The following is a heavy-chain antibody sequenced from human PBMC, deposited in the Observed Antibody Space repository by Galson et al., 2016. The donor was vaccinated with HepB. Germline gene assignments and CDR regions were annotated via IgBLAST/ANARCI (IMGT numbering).Heavy chain of an antibody. D-gene: IGHD3-3*01. J-gene: IGHJ4*02. CDR1: GFTFSDYN. CDR3: AKVSTSGTYFSPYDY. CDR2: VSTSGKIV. Sequence: SLRLSCAASGFTFSDYNMSWIRQSPVKGLEWMSYVSTSGKIVMYAGSVKGRFTISRDNAKDSLYLEMNSLTAEDTAVYYCAKVSTSGTYFSPYDYWGQGTLVTVSS. V-gene: IGHV3-11*01.